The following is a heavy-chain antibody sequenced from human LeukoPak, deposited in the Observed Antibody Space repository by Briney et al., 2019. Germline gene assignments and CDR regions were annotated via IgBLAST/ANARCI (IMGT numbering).Heavy chain of an antibody. Sequence: PSETLSLTCAVYGGSFSGYYWSWIRQPPGKGLEWIGEINHSGSTNYNPSLTSRVTMSVDTSKNQFSLKLSSVTAADTAVYYCARGTVVVPAAIHPVDYYYYMDVWGKGTTVTVSS. D-gene: IGHD2-2*02. CDR1: GGSFSGYY. V-gene: IGHV4-34*01. CDR3: ARGTVVVPAAIHPVDYYYYMDV. CDR2: INHSGST. J-gene: IGHJ6*03.